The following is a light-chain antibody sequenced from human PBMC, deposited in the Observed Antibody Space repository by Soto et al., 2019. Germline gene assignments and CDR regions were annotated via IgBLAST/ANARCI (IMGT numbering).Light chain of an antibody. V-gene: IGLV2-23*01. J-gene: IGLJ3*02. Sequence: QSALTQPASVSGSPGQSITISCTGTSSDVGNYNLVSWYQLHPGKAPKTMIYEGSKRPSGVSNRFSGSKSGNTASLTISGLQAEDEADYYCCSYAGGRPYVVFGGGTKLPVL. CDR3: CSYAGGRPYVV. CDR1: SSDVGNYNL. CDR2: EGS.